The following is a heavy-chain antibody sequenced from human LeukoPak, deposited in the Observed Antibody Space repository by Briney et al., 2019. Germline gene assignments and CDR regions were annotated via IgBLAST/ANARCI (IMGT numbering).Heavy chain of an antibody. Sequence: ASVKVSCKASGYTFTSYYMHWVRQTPGQGLEWMGIINRSGGSTSYAQKLQGRVTMTRDTSTSTVYMELSSLRSEDTAVYYCARAIFGVVGIFDYWGQGTLVTVSS. CDR3: ARAIFGVVGIFDY. CDR1: GYTFTSYY. D-gene: IGHD3-3*01. V-gene: IGHV1-46*03. CDR2: INRSGGST. J-gene: IGHJ4*02.